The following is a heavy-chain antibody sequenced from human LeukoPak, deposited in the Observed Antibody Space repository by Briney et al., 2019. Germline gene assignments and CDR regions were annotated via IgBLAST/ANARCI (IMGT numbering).Heavy chain of an antibody. Sequence: SETLSLTCTVSGGSISSYYWSWIRQPPGKGLEWIGYIYYSGSTNYNPSLKSRVTISVDTSKNQFSLKLSSVTAADTAVYYCXXXXXXXXSGYYDYWGQGTLVTVSS. J-gene: IGHJ4*02. CDR1: GGSISSYY. D-gene: IGHD3-22*01. V-gene: IGHV4-59*08. CDR2: IYYSGST. CDR3: XXXXXXXXSGYYDY.